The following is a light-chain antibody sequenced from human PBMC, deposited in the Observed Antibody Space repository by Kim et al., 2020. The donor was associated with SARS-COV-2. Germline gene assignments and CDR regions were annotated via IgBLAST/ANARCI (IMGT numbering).Light chain of an antibody. CDR1: QGIVKD. J-gene: IGKJ1*01. V-gene: IGKV1-17*01. CDR2: AAS. CDR3: LQHNHYPWT. Sequence: DIQMTQSPSSLSASVGDRVTITCRASQGIVKDLGWYQQKPGKAPKRLIYAASSLESGVPSRFSGGGSGTEFTLTISSLQPEDFATYYCLQHNHYPWTFGQGTKVDIK.